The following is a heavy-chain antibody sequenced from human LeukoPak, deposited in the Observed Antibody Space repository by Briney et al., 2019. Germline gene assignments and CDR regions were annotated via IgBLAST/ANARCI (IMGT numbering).Heavy chain of an antibody. CDR3: ARDAGDQVLRFLEWSRWYYFDY. D-gene: IGHD3-3*01. CDR1: GYTFTGYY. J-gene: IGHJ4*02. Sequence: ASVKVSCKASGYTFTGYYMHWVRQAPGQGLEWMGWINPNSGGTNYAQKFQGRVTMTRDTSISTAYMELSRLRSDDTAAYYCARDAGDQVLRFLEWSRWYYFDYWGQGTLVTVSS. CDR2: INPNSGGT. V-gene: IGHV1-2*02.